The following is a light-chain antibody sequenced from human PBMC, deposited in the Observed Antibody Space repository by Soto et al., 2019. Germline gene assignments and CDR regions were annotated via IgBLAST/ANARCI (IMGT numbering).Light chain of an antibody. V-gene: IGLV6-57*04. CDR1: RGSIASNY. CDR3: QSYDSSTVV. J-gene: IGLJ2*01. CDR2: EDN. Sequence: NFMLTQPHSVSESPGKTVTISCTRSRGSIASNYVQWYQQRPGSAPTTVIYEDNQRPSAVPDRFSGSTDGSSNSASLTISGLQTEDEADSYCQSYDSSTVVFGGGTKLTVL.